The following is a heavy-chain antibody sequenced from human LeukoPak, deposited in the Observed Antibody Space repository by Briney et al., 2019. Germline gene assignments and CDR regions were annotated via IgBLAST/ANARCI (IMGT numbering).Heavy chain of an antibody. CDR3: VRGGFDTAI. Sequence: SETLSLTCTVSGGSISSYYWSWIRQPPGKGLEWIEYIHYSGSTNYNPSLKSRVTISVDTSKKQFSLKLSSVTAADTAVYYCVRGGFDTAIWGQGTQVTVS. V-gene: IGHV4-59*01. CDR2: IHYSGST. J-gene: IGHJ4*02. CDR1: GGSISSYY. D-gene: IGHD5-18*01.